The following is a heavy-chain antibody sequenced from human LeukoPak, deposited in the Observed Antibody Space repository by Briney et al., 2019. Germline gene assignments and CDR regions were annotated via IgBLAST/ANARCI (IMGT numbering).Heavy chain of an antibody. D-gene: IGHD3-10*01. CDR2: INGSGGDT. CDR3: ARAVQGVTLDY. CDR1: GFTFSSYA. J-gene: IGHJ4*02. V-gene: IGHV3-23*01. Sequence: GGSLRLSCAASGFTFSSYAMTWVRQAPGKGLEWVSGINGSGGDTYYADSVKGRFTISRDNSKNTLYLQMNSLRVEDTAVYYCARAVQGVTLDYWGQGTLVTVFS.